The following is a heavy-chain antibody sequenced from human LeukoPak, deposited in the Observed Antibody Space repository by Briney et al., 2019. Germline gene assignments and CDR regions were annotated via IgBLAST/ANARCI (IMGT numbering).Heavy chain of an antibody. D-gene: IGHD2-15*01. CDR3: ARDDCSGGSCYFGY. Sequence: SETLSLTCTVSGGSISSYYWSWIRQPPGKGLEWIGYIYHSGSTYYNPSLKSRVTISVDRSKNQFSLKLSSVTAADTAVYYCARDDCSGGSCYFGYWGQGTLVTVSS. J-gene: IGHJ4*02. CDR2: IYHSGST. V-gene: IGHV4-59*12. CDR1: GGSISSYY.